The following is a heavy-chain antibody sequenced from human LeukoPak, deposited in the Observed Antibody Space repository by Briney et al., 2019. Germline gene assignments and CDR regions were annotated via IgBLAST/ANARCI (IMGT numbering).Heavy chain of an antibody. CDR1: GLTFSSHW. D-gene: IGHD1-26*01. Sequence: GGSLRLSCAASGLTFSSHWMHWVRQAPGKGLEWVSGISWNSGSIGYADSVKGRFTISRDNAKNSLYLQMNSLRAEDTALYYCQKDTGYGGSYLFAYGAREPRATV. V-gene: IGHV3-9*01. CDR2: ISWNSGSI. CDR3: QKDTGYGGSYLFAY. J-gene: IGHJ4*02.